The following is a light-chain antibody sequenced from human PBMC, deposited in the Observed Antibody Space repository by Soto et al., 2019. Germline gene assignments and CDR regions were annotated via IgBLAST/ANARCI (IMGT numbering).Light chain of an antibody. V-gene: IGKV1-5*03. CDR3: QHYNSYSEA. CDR2: KAS. CDR1: QSISSW. Sequence: DIQMTQSPSTLSASVGDRVTITCLASQSISSWLAWYQQKPGKAPKLLIYKASTLKSGVPSRFSGSGSGTEFTLTISSLQPDDFATYYCQHYNSYSEAFG. J-gene: IGKJ1*01.